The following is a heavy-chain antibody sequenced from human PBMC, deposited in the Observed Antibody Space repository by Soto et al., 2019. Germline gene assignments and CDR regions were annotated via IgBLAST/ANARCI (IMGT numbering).Heavy chain of an antibody. J-gene: IGHJ4*02. Sequence: EVQLLESGGGLVQPGGSLRLSCAASGFTFSSYAMSWVRQAPGKGLEWVSAISGSGGSTYYADSVKGRFTISRDNSKNTLYRQMNSLRAEDTAVYYCAKRRTGTTSAWDYWGQGTLVTVSS. D-gene: IGHD1-1*01. CDR3: AKRRTGTTSAWDY. V-gene: IGHV3-23*01. CDR1: GFTFSSYA. CDR2: ISGSGGST.